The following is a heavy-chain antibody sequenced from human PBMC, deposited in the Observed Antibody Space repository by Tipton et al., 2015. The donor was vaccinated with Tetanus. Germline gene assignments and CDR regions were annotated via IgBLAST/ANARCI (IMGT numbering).Heavy chain of an antibody. CDR3: ARDYPDFDY. CDR2: TYGDGST. D-gene: IGHD3-16*02. V-gene: IGHV3-53*01. Sequence: SLRLSCAASGFSVSRKYMTWVRQAPGKGLEWVSLTYGDGSTYYAGSVKGRFTISRDNSKNTLYLQMSNLRAEDTAVYYCARDYPDFDYWGQGTLVTVSS. CDR1: GFSVSRKY. J-gene: IGHJ4*02.